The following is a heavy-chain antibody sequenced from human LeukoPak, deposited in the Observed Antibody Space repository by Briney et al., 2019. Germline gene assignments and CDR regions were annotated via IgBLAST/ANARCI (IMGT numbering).Heavy chain of an antibody. D-gene: IGHD2-8*02. CDR1: GFTFSTYG. J-gene: IGHJ4*02. Sequence: GGSLRLSCAVPGFTFSTYGMNWVRQAPGKGLEWVSAISDNGERTYYADSVKGRFTISRDNSKSTLYLQMNSLRAEDTAVYYCAKERGVSKPFDYWGQGTLVTVSP. CDR2: ISDNGERT. V-gene: IGHV3-23*01. CDR3: AKERGVSKPFDY.